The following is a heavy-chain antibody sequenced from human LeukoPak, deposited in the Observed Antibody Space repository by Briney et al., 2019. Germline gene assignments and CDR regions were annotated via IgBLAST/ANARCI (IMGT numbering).Heavy chain of an antibody. CDR1: GGSISSSSYC. Sequence: SETLSLTCTVSGGSISSSSYCWGWIRQPPGKGLEWIGSIYYSGSTYYNPSLKSRVTISVGTSKNQFSLKLSSVTAADTAVYYCAREGDDYGDYDRAYWGQGTLVTVSS. J-gene: IGHJ4*02. D-gene: IGHD4-17*01. CDR3: AREGDDYGDYDRAY. CDR2: IYYSGST. V-gene: IGHV4-39*02.